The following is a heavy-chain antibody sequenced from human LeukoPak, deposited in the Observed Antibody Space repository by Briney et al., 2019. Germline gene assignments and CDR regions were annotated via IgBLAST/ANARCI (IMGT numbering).Heavy chain of an antibody. CDR3: ARAPAYCGGDCYFY. J-gene: IGHJ4*02. CDR2: INPNNGGT. Sequence: GASVKVSCTASGYIFTDYYMHWVRQAPGQGLEWMGRINPNNGGTYYSQKFQGRVTMTRDTSITTAYMELSRLRSDDTAVYYCARAPAYCGGDCYFYWGKGTLVTVSS. CDR1: GYIFTDYY. V-gene: IGHV1-2*06. D-gene: IGHD2-21*02.